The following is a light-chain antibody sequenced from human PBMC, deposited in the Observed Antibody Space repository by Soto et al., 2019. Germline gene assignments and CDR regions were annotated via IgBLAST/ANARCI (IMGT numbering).Light chain of an antibody. V-gene: IGKV3-20*01. CDR2: GAS. CDR3: QQYGSSPTYA. CDR1: QSVSSSY. J-gene: IGKJ2*01. Sequence: EIVLTQSPGTLSLSPGERATLSCRASQSVSSSYLAWYQQKPGQAPRLLIYGASSRATGIPDRFSGSGSGTDFTLTISRLEAEDFAVYYGQQYGSSPTYAFGQGTKVESK.